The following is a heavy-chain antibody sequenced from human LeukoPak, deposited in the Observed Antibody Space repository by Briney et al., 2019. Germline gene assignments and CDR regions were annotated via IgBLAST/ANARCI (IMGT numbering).Heavy chain of an antibody. D-gene: IGHD4-23*01. CDR3: AKAGDYGGPLYYYYYYMDV. J-gene: IGHJ6*03. CDR1: GFTFSDYY. Sequence: PGGSLRLSCAASGFTFSDYYMSWIRQAPGKGLEWVSAISGSGGSTYYADSVKGRFTISRDNSKNTLYLQMNSLRAEDTAVYYCAKAGDYGGPLYYYYYYMDVWGKGTTVTVSS. CDR2: ISGSGGST. V-gene: IGHV3-23*01.